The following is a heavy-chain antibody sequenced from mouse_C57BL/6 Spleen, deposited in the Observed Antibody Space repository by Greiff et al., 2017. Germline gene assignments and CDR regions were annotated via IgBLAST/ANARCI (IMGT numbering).Heavy chain of an antibody. J-gene: IGHJ2*01. V-gene: IGHV1-80*01. CDR2: IYPGDGDT. CDR1: GYAFSSYW. Sequence: QVHVKQSGAELVKPGASVKISCKASGYAFSSYWMNWVKQRPGKGLEWIGQIYPGDGDTNYNGKFKGKATLTADKSSSTAYMQLSSLTSEDSAVYFCATYDYGYYFDYWGQGTTLTVSS. D-gene: IGHD2-4*01. CDR3: ATYDYGYYFDY.